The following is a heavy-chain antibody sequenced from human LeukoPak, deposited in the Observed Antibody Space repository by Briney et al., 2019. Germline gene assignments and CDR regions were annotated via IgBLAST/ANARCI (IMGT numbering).Heavy chain of an antibody. Sequence: GGSLRLSCVGSGFSFSVYALSWVRQGPGKGLEWVSSISGSVLSRNYADSVKGRFTISRDNSKNSLYLQMDNLRPEDTAVYYCAKTHSDYVGQYSYYYYFYMDVWGKGTTVTVSS. J-gene: IGHJ6*03. CDR3: AKTHSDYVGQYSYYYYFYMDV. V-gene: IGHV3-23*01. CDR2: ISGSVLSR. CDR1: GFSFSVYA. D-gene: IGHD4-11*01.